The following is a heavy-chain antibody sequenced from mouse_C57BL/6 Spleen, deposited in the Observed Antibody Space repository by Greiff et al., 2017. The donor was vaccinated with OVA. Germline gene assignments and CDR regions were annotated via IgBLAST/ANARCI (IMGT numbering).Heavy chain of an antibody. Sequence: EVKLVESGGGLVKPGGSLKLSCAASGFTFSSYTMSWVRQTPEKRLEWVATISGGGGNTYYPDRVKGRFTFSRDNAKNTLYLQMSSLRAEDTALYYCARQAYYSNYGDYWGQGTTLTVSS. J-gene: IGHJ2*01. CDR3: ARQAYYSNYGDY. D-gene: IGHD2-5*01. CDR2: ISGGGGNT. CDR1: GFTFSSYT. V-gene: IGHV5-9*01.